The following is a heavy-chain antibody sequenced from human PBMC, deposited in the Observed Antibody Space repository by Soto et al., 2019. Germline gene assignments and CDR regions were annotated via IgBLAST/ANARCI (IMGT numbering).Heavy chain of an antibody. V-gene: IGHV1-24*01. Sequence: ASVKVSCKVSGYTLTELSMHWVRQAPGKGLEWMGGFDPEDGETIYAQKFQGRVIMSEDTSTDTAYMELSSLRSEDTAVYYCATLKDILTGYYFDYWGQGILVTVSS. CDR1: GYTLTELS. CDR2: FDPEDGET. D-gene: IGHD3-9*01. J-gene: IGHJ4*02. CDR3: ATLKDILTGYYFDY.